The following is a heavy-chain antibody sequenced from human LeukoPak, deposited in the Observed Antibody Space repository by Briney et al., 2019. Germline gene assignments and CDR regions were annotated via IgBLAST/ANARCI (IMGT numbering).Heavy chain of an antibody. D-gene: IGHD3-22*01. Sequence: SETLSLTCTVSGGSISSHYWSWIRQPPGKGLEWIGYIYYSGSTNYNPSLKSRVTMSIDTSKNQFSLKLSSVTAADTAVYYCAREGSSAYAWFDPWGQGTLVTVSS. CDR2: IYYSGST. V-gene: IGHV4-59*11. CDR3: AREGSSAYAWFDP. J-gene: IGHJ5*02. CDR1: GGSISSHY.